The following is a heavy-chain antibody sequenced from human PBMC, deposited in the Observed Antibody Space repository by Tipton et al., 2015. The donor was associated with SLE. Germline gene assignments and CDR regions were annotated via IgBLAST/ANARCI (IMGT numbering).Heavy chain of an antibody. CDR3: ARRPDDDYRTLDGAFDI. J-gene: IGHJ3*02. Sequence: TLSLTCAVYGGSFSGYYWSWIRQPPGKGLEWIGEINHSGSTNYNPSLKSRVTISVDTSKNQFSLKLSSVTAADTAVYYCARRPDDDYRTLDGAFDIWGQGTMVTVSS. CDR2: INHSGST. D-gene: IGHD4-11*01. CDR1: GGSFSGYY. V-gene: IGHV4-34*01.